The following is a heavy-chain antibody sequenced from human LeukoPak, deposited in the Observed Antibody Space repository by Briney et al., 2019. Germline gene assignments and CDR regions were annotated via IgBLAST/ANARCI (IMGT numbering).Heavy chain of an antibody. V-gene: IGHV4-59*12. CDR2: IYYSGST. Sequence: SETLSLTCTVSGGSISSYYWSWIRQPPGKGLEWIGYIYYSGSTNYNPSLKSRVTMSVDTSKNQFSLKLNSVTAADTAVYYCAREKSVTGSPYYFDYWGQGILVTVSS. CDR3: AREKSVTGSPYYFDY. D-gene: IGHD3-9*01. J-gene: IGHJ4*02. CDR1: GGSISSYY.